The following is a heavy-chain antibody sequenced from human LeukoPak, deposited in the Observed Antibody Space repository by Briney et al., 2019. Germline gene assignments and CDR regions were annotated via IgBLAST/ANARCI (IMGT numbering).Heavy chain of an antibody. V-gene: IGHV3-11*04. J-gene: IGHJ4*02. Sequence: GGSLRLSCAASGFTFSDYYMSWVRQSPGKGLEWVSYISSSGNTKDYADSVKGRFTSSRDNAKNSLFLQMNSPRVEDTAIYYCGRDKFRLWGDFDSWGQGTPVTVSS. CDR1: GFTFSDYY. CDR2: ISSSGNTK. D-gene: IGHD2-21*01. CDR3: GRDKFRLWGDFDS.